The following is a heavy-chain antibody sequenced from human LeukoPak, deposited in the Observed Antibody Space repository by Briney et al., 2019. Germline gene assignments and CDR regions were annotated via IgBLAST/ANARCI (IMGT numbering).Heavy chain of an antibody. D-gene: IGHD2-2*01. CDR1: RYSFTTCA. J-gene: IGHJ6*03. CDR3: ARDPPYCSSTSCSHYYYMDV. V-gene: IGHV7-4-1*02. Sequence: ASVKVSCKTSRYSFTTCAINWVRQAPGQGLEWMGWINTDTGNPTYAQGFIGRFVFSLDTSVSTAYLQISSLKAEDTAVYYCARDPPYCSSTSCSHYYYMDVWGKGTTVTVSS. CDR2: INTDTGNP.